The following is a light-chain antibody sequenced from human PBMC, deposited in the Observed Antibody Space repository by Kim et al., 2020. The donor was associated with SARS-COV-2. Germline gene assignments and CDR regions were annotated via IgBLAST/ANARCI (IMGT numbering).Light chain of an antibody. CDR2: DAS. CDR1: QDISDY. CDR3: QQYGDLPYT. J-gene: IGKJ2*01. Sequence: GDTVTITCQASQDISDYLNWYQQKPGKAPKLLIYDASNLETGVPSRFSGSGSGTNLILTISSLQPEDIATYFCQQYGDLPYTFG. V-gene: IGKV1-33*01.